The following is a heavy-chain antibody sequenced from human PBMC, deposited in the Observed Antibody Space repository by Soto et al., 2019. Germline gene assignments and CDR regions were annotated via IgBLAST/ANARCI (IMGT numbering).Heavy chain of an antibody. J-gene: IGHJ6*02. CDR1: GFTFSSYG. D-gene: IGHD6-13*01. Sequence: PGGSLRLSCAASGFTFSSYGMHWVRQAPGKGLEWVAVIWYDGSNKYYADSVKGRFTISRDNSKNTLYLQMNSLRAEDTAVYYCARDEAAAGAYYYYYYGMDVWGQGTTVTVSS. CDR2: IWYDGSNK. V-gene: IGHV3-33*01. CDR3: ARDEAAAGAYYYYYYGMDV.